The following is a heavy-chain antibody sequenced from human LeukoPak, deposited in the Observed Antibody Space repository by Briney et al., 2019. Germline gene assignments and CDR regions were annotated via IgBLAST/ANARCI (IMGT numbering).Heavy chain of an antibody. Sequence: SETLSLTCTVSGDSIRSNYWSWIRQSPKKGLEWIGYIYYSESARYNPSLKSRVTISVDTSKNQFSLKLSSVTAADTAVYYCARAYGSGSYYFFDPWGQGTLVTVSS. J-gene: IGHJ5*02. CDR3: ARAYGSGSYYFFDP. D-gene: IGHD3-10*01. CDR2: IYYSESA. V-gene: IGHV4-59*01. CDR1: GDSIRSNY.